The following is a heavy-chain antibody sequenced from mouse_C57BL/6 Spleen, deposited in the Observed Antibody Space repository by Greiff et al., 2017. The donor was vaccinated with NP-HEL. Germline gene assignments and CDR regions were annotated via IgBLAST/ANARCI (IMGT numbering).Heavy chain of an antibody. V-gene: IGHV1-69*01. CDR1: GYTFTSYW. D-gene: IGHD1-1*01. Sequence: VQLQQPGAELVMPGASVQLSCKASGYTFTSYWMHWVKQRPGQGLEWIGEIDPSDSYTNYNQKFKGKSTLTVDKSSSTAYMQLSSLTSEDSAVYYCARTYYYGSRYYFDYGGQGTTLTVSS. CDR2: IDPSDSYT. J-gene: IGHJ2*01. CDR3: ARTYYYGSRYYFDY.